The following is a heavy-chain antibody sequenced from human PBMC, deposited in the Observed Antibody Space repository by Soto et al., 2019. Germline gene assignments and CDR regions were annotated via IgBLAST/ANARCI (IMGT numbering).Heavy chain of an antibody. CDR1: GFTFSSYW. V-gene: IGHV3-7*01. Sequence: GGSLRLSCAASGFTFSSYWMSWVRQAPGKGLEWVANIKQDGSEKYYVDSVKGRFTISRDNAKNSLYLQMNSLRAEDTAVYYCASAYSSSSFWFDPWGQGTLVTVSS. CDR2: IKQDGSEK. CDR3: ASAYSSSSFWFDP. D-gene: IGHD6-6*01. J-gene: IGHJ5*02.